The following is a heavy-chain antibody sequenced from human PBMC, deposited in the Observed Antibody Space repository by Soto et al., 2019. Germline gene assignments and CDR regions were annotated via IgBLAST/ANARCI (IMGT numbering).Heavy chain of an antibody. CDR3: ARNHYSSGVRNDFDY. J-gene: IGHJ4*02. CDR1: GFTVSSNY. CDR2: IYSGGST. V-gene: IGHV3-53*01. Sequence: GGSLRLSCSASGFTVSSNYMSWVRQAPGKGLEWVSVIYSGGSTYYADSAKGRFTISRDNAKNSLYLQMNSLRAEDTAVYYCARNHYSSGVRNDFDYWGQGTLVTVSS. D-gene: IGHD6-19*01.